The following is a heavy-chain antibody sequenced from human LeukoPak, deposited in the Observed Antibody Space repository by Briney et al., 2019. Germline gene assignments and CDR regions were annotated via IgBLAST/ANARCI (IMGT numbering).Heavy chain of an antibody. CDR2: IYYSGST. CDR3: ARTSYQLLPYFDY. CDR1: GGSTSSYY. Sequence: SETLSLTCTVSGGSTSSYYWSWIRQPPGKGLEWIGYIYYSGSTNYNPSLKSRVTISVDTSKNQFSLKLSSVTAADTAVYYCARTSYQLLPYFDYWGQGTLVTVSS. V-gene: IGHV4-59*01. J-gene: IGHJ4*02. D-gene: IGHD2-2*01.